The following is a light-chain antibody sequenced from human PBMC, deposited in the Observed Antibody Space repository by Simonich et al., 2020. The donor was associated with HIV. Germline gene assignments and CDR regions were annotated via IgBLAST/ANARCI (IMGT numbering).Light chain of an antibody. CDR2: WAS. V-gene: IGKV4-1*01. Sequence: DIVMTQSPDSLAVSLGERATINYKSSQSVLYSSNNKNYLAWYQQKPGQPPKLLIYWASIRESGVPDRISGSGSGTDFTLTISSLQAEDVAVYYCQQYYSSPWTFGQGTKVEIK. CDR1: QSVLYSSNNKNY. J-gene: IGKJ1*01. CDR3: QQYYSSPWT.